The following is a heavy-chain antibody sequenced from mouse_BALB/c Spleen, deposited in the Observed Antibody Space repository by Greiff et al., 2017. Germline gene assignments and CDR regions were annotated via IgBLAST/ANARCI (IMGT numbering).Heavy chain of an antibody. CDR3: AREGYDGFDY. D-gene: IGHD2-14*01. J-gene: IGHJ2*01. Sequence: QVQLQQSGPELVKPGASVKISCKASGYSFTSYYIHWVKQRPGQGLEWIGWIFPGSGNTKYNEKFKGKATLTADTSSSTAYMQLSSLTSEDSAVYFCAREGYDGFDYWGQGTTLTVSS. V-gene: IGHV1-66*01. CDR1: GYSFTSYY. CDR2: IFPGSGNT.